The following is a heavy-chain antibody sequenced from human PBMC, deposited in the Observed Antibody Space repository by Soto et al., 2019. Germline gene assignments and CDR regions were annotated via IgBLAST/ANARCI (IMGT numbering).Heavy chain of an antibody. D-gene: IGHD6-6*01. Sequence: SETLSLTCTVSGGSISSYYWSWIRQPPGKGLEWIGYIYYSGSTNYNPSLKSRVTISVDTSKNQFSLKLSSVTAADTAVYCCARVPSSSHDYYYYYMDVWGKGTTVTVSS. J-gene: IGHJ6*03. CDR1: GGSISSYY. V-gene: IGHV4-59*01. CDR2: IYYSGST. CDR3: ARVPSSSHDYYYYYMDV.